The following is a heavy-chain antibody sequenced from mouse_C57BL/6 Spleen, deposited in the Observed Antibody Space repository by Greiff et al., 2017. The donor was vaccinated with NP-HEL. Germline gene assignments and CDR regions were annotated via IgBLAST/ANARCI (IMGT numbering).Heavy chain of an antibody. Sequence: QVQLKESGAELVKPGASVKLSCKATGYTFTGYWIEWVKQRPGHGLEWIGEILPGSGSTNYNEKFKGKATFTADTSSTTAYMQLSSLTTEDSAIYYCARLGRHYYYGTGFAYWGQGTLVTVSA. J-gene: IGHJ3*01. D-gene: IGHD1-1*01. CDR1: GYTFTGYW. CDR2: ILPGSGST. CDR3: ARLGRHYYYGTGFAY. V-gene: IGHV1-9*01.